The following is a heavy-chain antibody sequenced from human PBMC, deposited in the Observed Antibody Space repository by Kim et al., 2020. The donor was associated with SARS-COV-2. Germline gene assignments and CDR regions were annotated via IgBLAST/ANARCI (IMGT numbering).Heavy chain of an antibody. CDR2: SDGSST. V-gene: IGHV3-74*01. Sequence: SDGSSTSYADSVKGRFTISRDNAKNTLYLQMNSLRAEDTAVYYCARDPHAWGQGTLVTVSS. CDR3: ARDPHA. J-gene: IGHJ5*02.